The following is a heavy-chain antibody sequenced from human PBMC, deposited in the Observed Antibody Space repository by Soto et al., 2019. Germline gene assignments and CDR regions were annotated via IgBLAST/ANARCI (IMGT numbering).Heavy chain of an antibody. Sequence: GGSLRLSCAAPGFTFSSYAMSWVRQAPGKGLEWVSAISGSGGSTYYADSVKGRFTISRDNSKNTLYLQMNSLRAEDTAVYYCAKGHKGGRITIFGVVRWGMDVWGQGTTVTVSS. CDR1: GFTFSSYA. CDR2: ISGSGGST. D-gene: IGHD3-3*01. J-gene: IGHJ6*02. V-gene: IGHV3-23*01. CDR3: AKGHKGGRITIFGVVRWGMDV.